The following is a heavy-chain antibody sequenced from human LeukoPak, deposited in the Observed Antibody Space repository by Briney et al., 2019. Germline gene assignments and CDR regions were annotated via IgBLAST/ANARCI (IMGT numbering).Heavy chain of an antibody. V-gene: IGHV3-7*01. CDR2: IKQDGSEK. D-gene: IGHD3-22*01. CDR3: ARDPENTYYYDSSGGGNYYFDY. CDR1: GFTFSSYW. J-gene: IGHJ4*02. Sequence: GGSLRLSCAASGFTFSSYWMSWVRQAPGKGLEWVANIKQDGSEKYYVDSVKGRFTISRDNAKNSLYLQMNSLRAEDTAVYYCARDPENTYYYDSSGGGNYYFDYWGQGTLVTVSS.